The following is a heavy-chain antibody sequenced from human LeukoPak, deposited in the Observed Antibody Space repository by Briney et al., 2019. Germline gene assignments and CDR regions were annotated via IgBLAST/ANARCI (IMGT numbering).Heavy chain of an antibody. CDR1: GFTFSSYE. J-gene: IGHJ4*02. D-gene: IGHD1-26*01. CDR3: ARDPGVGAMIESGY. Sequence: GGSLRLSCAASGFTFSSYEMNWVRQAPGKGLEWVSYISSSGGTIYYAVSVKGRFTISRDNAKNSLYLQVNSLRAEDTAVYYCARDPGVGAMIESGYWGQGTLVTVSS. V-gene: IGHV3-48*03. CDR2: ISSSGGTI.